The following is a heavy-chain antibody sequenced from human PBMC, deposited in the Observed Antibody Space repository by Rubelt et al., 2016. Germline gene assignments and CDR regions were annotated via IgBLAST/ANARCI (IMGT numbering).Heavy chain of an antibody. V-gene: IGHV4-39*07. CDR3: AREYGSGSYGDY. CDR1: GGSISSSSYY. CDR2: IYYSGST. J-gene: IGHJ4*02. Sequence: QLQLQESGPGLVKPSETLSLTCTVSGGSISSSSYYWGWIRQSPGKGLEWIGSIYYSGSTYYNPSLKSRVTISVDTSKNQFSLKLSSVTAADTAVYYCAREYGSGSYGDYWGQGTLVTVSS. D-gene: IGHD3-10*01.